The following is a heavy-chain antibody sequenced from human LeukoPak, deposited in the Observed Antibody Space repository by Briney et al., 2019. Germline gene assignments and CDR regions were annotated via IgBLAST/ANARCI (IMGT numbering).Heavy chain of an antibody. CDR2: ISSSSSYI. D-gene: IGHD3-22*01. CDR1: GFTFSSYS. J-gene: IGHJ4*02. Sequence: PGGSLRLPCAASGFTFSSYSMTWVRQAPGKGLEWVSSISSSSSYIYYADSVKGRFTISRDNAKNSLYLQMNSLRAEDTAVYYCARDPGYYDSSGPFDYWGQGTLVTVSS. CDR3: ARDPGYYDSSGPFDY. V-gene: IGHV3-21*01.